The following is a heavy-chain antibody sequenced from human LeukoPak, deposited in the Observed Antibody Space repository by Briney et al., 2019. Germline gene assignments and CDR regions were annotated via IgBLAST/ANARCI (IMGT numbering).Heavy chain of an antibody. Sequence: PGGSLRLSCAASGFTFSTYWVHWVRQAPGKGLVWVSRINPDGCRTDYGDSVKGRFTISRDNAKNTLYAHMQSQRAEHTALLLCARGLRGNRDYWGQGTLVTVSS. CDR3: ARGLRGNRDY. CDR2: INPDGCRT. J-gene: IGHJ4*02. V-gene: IGHV3-74*01. D-gene: IGHD4-23*01. CDR1: GFTFSTYW.